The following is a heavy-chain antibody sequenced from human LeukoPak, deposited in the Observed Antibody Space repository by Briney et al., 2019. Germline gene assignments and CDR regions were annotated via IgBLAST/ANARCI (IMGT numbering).Heavy chain of an antibody. D-gene: IGHD2-2*01. CDR3: AKDRSRWDIVVVPAATAMDV. CDR2: ISGSGGST. J-gene: IGHJ6*04. V-gene: IGHV3-23*01. CDR1: GFTFSSYA. Sequence: GGSLRLSCAASGFTFSSYAMSWVRQAPGKGLEWVSAISGSGGSTYYADSVKGRFTISRDNSKNTLYLQVNSLRAEDTAVYYCAKDRSRWDIVVVPAATAMDVWGKGTTVTVSS.